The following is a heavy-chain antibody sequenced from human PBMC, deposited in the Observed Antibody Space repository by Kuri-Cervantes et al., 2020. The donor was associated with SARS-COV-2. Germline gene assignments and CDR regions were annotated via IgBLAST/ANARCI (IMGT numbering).Heavy chain of an antibody. J-gene: IGHJ6*03. CDR3: AGGAANYYYVDV. CDR2: ILDDGENE. Sequence: GGFLRPPCVASGFAFSNSVIHWVRQPPGKGLEWVAVILDDGENEYYAGSVKGRFTISRDNSKNTVSLHMNSLRAEDTAMYYCAGGAANYYYVDVWGKGTTVTVSS. V-gene: IGHV3-33*08. CDR1: GFAFSNSV. D-gene: IGHD3-16*01.